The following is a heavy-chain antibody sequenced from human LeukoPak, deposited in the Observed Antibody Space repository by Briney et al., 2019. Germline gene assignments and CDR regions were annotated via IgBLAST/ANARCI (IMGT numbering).Heavy chain of an antibody. CDR3: ARRGWQFDS. D-gene: IGHD2-15*01. J-gene: IGHJ4*02. CDR1: GIMFKNYW. V-gene: IGHV3-7*01. CDR2: IKEDGSEK. Sequence: GGSLRLSCEAPGIMFKNYWMSWVRQAPGKGLEWVANIKEDGSEKNYVDSVEGRFTISRDNARNSLYLQMNSLRAEDTAVYYCARRGWQFDSWGQGTLVAVSS.